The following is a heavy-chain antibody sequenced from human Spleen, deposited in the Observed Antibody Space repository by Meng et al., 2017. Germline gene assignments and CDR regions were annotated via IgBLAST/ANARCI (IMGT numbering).Heavy chain of an antibody. Sequence: GESLKISCAASGFTFSSHAMSWVRQAPGKGLEWVSYISSSGSTIYYADSVKGRFTISRDNAKNSLYLQMNSLRAEDTAVYYCARVQTYCSSTSCYTWFDPWGQGTLVTSPQ. CDR3: ARVQTYCSSTSCYTWFDP. V-gene: IGHV3-48*04. CDR2: ISSSGSTI. D-gene: IGHD2-2*02. CDR1: GFTFSSHA. J-gene: IGHJ5*02.